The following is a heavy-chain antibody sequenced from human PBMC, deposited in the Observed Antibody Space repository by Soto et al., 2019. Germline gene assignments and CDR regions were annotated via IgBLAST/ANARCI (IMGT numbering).Heavy chain of an antibody. CDR2: ISGSSGSI. Sequence: EEQVVESGGGLVQPGGSLRLSCVASGFTFSSYEMDWVRQAPGKGLEWISYISGSSGSINYADSVKGRFTSSRDNAKNSLYLQMNSLRAEDTAVYYCVRDRGTYYPNFDYWGRGILVSVSS. D-gene: IGHD1-26*01. CDR1: GFTFSSYE. J-gene: IGHJ4*02. V-gene: IGHV3-48*03. CDR3: VRDRGTYYPNFDY.